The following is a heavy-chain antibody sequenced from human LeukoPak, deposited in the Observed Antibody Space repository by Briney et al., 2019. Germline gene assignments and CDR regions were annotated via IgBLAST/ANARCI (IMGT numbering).Heavy chain of an antibody. J-gene: IGHJ4*02. CDR1: GFTFSSYS. V-gene: IGHV3-21*01. CDR2: ISSSSSYI. CDR3: ARASVAGTYFDY. Sequence: KPGGSLGLSCAASGFTFSSYSMNWVRQAPGKGLEWVLSISSSSSYIYYADSVKGRFTISRDNAKNSLYLQMNSLRAEDTAVYYCARASVAGTYFDYWGQGTLVTVSS. D-gene: IGHD6-19*01.